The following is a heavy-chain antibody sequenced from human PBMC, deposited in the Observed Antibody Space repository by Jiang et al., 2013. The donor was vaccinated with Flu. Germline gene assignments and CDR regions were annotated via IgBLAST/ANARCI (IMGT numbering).Heavy chain of an antibody. CDR3: ARGGCKYSSGWYCFRGYNARRLNWFDP. D-gene: IGHD6-19*01. Sequence: NHSGSTNYNPSLKSRVTISVDTSKNQFSLKLSSVTAAGTAVYYCARGGCKYSSGWYCFRGYNARRLNWFDPWGQGTLVTVSS. V-gene: IGHV4-34*01. CDR2: NHSGST. J-gene: IGHJ5*02.